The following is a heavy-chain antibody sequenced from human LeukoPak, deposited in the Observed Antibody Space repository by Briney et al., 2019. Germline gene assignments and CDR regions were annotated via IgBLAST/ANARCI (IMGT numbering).Heavy chain of an antibody. V-gene: IGHV4-59*01. Sequence: PSETLSLTCTVSGGSISSYYWSWIRQPPGKGLEWIGYIYYSGSTNYNPSLKSRVTISVDTSKNQSSLKLSSVTAADTAVYYCARVDCSGGSCQLDYWGQGTLVTVSS. J-gene: IGHJ4*02. CDR2: IYYSGST. CDR3: ARVDCSGGSCQLDY. D-gene: IGHD2-15*01. CDR1: GGSISSYY.